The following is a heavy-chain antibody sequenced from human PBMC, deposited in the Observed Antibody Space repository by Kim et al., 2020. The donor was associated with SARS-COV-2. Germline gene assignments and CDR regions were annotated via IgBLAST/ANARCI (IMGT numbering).Heavy chain of an antibody. J-gene: IGHJ3*02. Sequence: YADSVKGRFTISRDNAKNALYLQMNSLRAEDTAVYYCARDSATDDAFDIWGQGTMVTVSS. V-gene: IGHV3-21*01. CDR3: ARDSATDDAFDI. D-gene: IGHD4-17*01.